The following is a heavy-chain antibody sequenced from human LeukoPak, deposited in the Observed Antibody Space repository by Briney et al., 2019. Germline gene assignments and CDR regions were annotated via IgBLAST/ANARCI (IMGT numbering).Heavy chain of an antibody. J-gene: IGHJ5*02. V-gene: IGHV1-69*05. CDR2: IIPIFGTA. CDR1: GGTFSSYA. Sequence: ASVKVSCKASGGTFSSYANSWVRQAPGQGLEWMGGIIPIFGTANYAQKFQGRVTITTDESTTTAYMELSSLRSEDTAVYYCARDQGNWFDPWGQGTLVTVSS. CDR3: ARDQGNWFDP.